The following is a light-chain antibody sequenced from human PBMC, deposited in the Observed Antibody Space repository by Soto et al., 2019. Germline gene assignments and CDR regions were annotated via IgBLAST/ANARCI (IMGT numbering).Light chain of an antibody. V-gene: IGKV3-20*01. CDR1: QSISSSS. Sequence: EIVLTQSPGTLSLSPGERATLSCRASQSISSSSLAWYQQKRGQAPRLLIYGASTRATGIPARFSGSGSGTEFTLTISSLQSEDFAVYYCQQYGSSGTFGQGTKVDIK. J-gene: IGKJ1*01. CDR2: GAS. CDR3: QQYGSSGT.